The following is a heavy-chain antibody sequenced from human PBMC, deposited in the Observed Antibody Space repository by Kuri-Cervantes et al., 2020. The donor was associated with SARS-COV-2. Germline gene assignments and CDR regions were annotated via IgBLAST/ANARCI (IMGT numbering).Heavy chain of an antibody. V-gene: IGHV3-74*01. CDR2: INSDGSST. D-gene: IGHD6-19*01. CDR1: GFTFSSYW. J-gene: IGHJ3*02. CDR3: ARQGGFYSGWYDDAFDI. Sequence: GESLKISCAASGFTFSSYWMHWVRQAPGKGLVWVSRINSDGSSTSYADSVKGRFTISRDNAKNTLYLQMNSLRAEDTAVYYCARQGGFYSGWYDDAFDIWGQGTMVTVSS.